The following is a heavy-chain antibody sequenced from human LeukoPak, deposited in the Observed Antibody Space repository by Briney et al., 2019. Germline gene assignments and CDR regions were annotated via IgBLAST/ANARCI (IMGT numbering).Heavy chain of an antibody. D-gene: IGHD3-9*01. Sequence: GGSLRLSCAASGFTFSSYWMSWVRQAPGKGLEWVANIKQDGSEKYYVDSVKGRFTISRDNAKNSLYLQMNSLRAEDTAVYYCARGGPSVRYFDWLSSARRNDYWGQGTLVTVPS. CDR1: GFTFSSYW. CDR3: ARGGPSVRYFDWLSSARRNDY. J-gene: IGHJ4*02. CDR2: IKQDGSEK. V-gene: IGHV3-7*04.